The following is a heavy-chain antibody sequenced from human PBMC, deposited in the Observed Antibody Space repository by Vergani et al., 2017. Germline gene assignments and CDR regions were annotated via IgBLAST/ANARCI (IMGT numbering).Heavy chain of an antibody. V-gene: IGHV4-61*02. CDR2: IYTSGST. CDR3: ARDRVVVVPAAIRYYYYYGRDV. J-gene: IGHJ6*02. CDR1: GGSISSGSYY. Sequence: QVQLQESGPGLVKPSQTLSLTCTVSGGSISSGSYYWSWIRQPAGKGLEWIGRIYTSGSTNYNPSLKSRVTISVDTSKNQFSLKLSSVTAADTAVYYCARDRVVVVPAAIRYYYYYGRDVWGQGTTVTVSS. D-gene: IGHD2-2*01.